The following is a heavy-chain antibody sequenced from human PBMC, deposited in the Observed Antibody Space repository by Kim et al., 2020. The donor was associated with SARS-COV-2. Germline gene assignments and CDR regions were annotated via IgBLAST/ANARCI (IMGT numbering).Heavy chain of an antibody. V-gene: IGHV1-2*02. CDR3: ARDLGYSGPVDY. J-gene: IGHJ4*02. CDR1: GYTFTGYY. D-gene: IGHD1-26*01. CDR2: INPNSGGT. Sequence: ASVKVSCKSSGYTFTGYYMHWVRQAPGQGLEWMGWINPNSGGTNYAQKFQGRVTMTRDTSISTAYMELSRLRSDDTAVYYCARDLGYSGPVDYWGQGTLVTVSS.